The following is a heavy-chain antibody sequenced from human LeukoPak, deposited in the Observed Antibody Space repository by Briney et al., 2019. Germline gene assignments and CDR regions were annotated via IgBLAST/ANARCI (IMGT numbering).Heavy chain of an antibody. CDR1: GFAFSDYY. CDR3: ARDTNNGLDV. V-gene: IGHV3-11*01. CDR2: ISSSGRLM. D-gene: IGHD1-14*01. J-gene: IGHJ6*02. Sequence: GGSLRLSCAASGFAFSDYYINWIRQAPGKGLEWVSHISSSGRLMQYADSVKGRFTITRDNAQNFMSLQMNSLKPEDTAVYYCARDTNNGLDVWGRGTTVTVSS.